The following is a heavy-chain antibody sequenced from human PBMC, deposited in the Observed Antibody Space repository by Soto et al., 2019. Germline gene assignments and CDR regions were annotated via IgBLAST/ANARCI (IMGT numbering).Heavy chain of an antibody. CDR2: ISGSGGST. D-gene: IGHD3-3*01. CDR3: AKTPGVVEGLSEYFQH. J-gene: IGHJ1*01. V-gene: IGHV3-23*01. Sequence: GGSLRLSCAASGFTFSSYAMSWVRQAPGKGLEWVSAISGSGGSTYYADSVKGRFTISRDNSKNTLYLQMNSLRAEDTAVYYCAKTPGVVEGLSEYFQHWGQGTLVTVSS. CDR1: GFTFSSYA.